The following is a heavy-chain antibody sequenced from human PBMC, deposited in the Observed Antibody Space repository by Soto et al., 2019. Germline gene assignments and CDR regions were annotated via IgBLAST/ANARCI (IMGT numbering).Heavy chain of an antibody. CDR2: VYYSGST. J-gene: IGHJ5*02. CDR3: ARSRQPPSDLRGYYVIDP. D-gene: IGHD3-3*01. V-gene: IGHV4-59*01. Sequence: SETLSLTCTVSGGSISNYYWSWIRQPPGKGLEWIGYVYYSGSTNYNPSLKSRVTLSVDTSKNQFSLKLSSVTAADTAVYFCARSRQPPSDLRGYYVIDPWGQGTMVTVSS. CDR1: GGSISNYY.